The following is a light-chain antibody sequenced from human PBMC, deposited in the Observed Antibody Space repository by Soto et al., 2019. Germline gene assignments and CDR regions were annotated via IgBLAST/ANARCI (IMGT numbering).Light chain of an antibody. Sequence: QSVLTQPPSASGSPGQSVTISCTGTSSNVGGYNFVSWYQHHPGKAPKLIIYEVNKRPSGVPNRFSGPKSGNTASLTVSGLQAVDEADYYCNSYAGSNIYVFGTGTKLTVL. J-gene: IGLJ1*01. V-gene: IGLV2-8*01. CDR3: NSYAGSNIYV. CDR2: EVN. CDR1: SSNVGGYNF.